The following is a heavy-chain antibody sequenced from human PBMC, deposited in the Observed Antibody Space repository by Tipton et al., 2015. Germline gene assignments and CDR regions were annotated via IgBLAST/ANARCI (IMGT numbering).Heavy chain of an antibody. D-gene: IGHD6-13*01. V-gene: IGHV4-59*12. J-gene: IGHJ4*02. CDR3: ARDGPYSSTWDFDY. CDR1: GGSIDSYY. CDR2: IYYSGST. Sequence: TLSLTCTVSGGSIDSYYWSWIRQPPGKGLEWIGYIYYSGSTNYNPSLKSRVTISVDTSKNRFSLKLSSVTAADTAVYYCARDGPYSSTWDFDYWGQGTLVTVSS.